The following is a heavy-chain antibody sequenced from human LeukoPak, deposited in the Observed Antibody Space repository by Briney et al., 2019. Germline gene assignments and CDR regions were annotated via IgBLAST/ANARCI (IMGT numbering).Heavy chain of an antibody. CDR1: GGSFSGYY. Sequence: PSETLSLTCAVYGGSFSGYYWSWIRQPPGKGLEWIGYIYYSGSTNYNPSLKSRVTISVDTSKNQFSLKLSSVTAADTAVYYCARGPIYGDYVVWAFDIWGQGTMVTVSS. D-gene: IGHD4-17*01. J-gene: IGHJ3*02. CDR2: IYYSGST. V-gene: IGHV4-59*01. CDR3: ARGPIYGDYVVWAFDI.